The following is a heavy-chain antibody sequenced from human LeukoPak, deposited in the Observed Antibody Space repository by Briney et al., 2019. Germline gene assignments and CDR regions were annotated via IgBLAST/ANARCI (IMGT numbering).Heavy chain of an antibody. CDR1: GFTVSSNY. CDR2: IYSGGST. D-gene: IGHD6-6*01. Sequence: GGSLRLSCAASGFTVSSNYMSWVRQAPGKGLEWVSVIYSGGSTYYADSVKGRFTISRDNSKNTLYLQMNSLRAEDTAVYYCVRAPPYSSSSFWFDPWGRGTLVTVSS. V-gene: IGHV3-66*02. CDR3: VRAPPYSSSSFWFDP. J-gene: IGHJ5*02.